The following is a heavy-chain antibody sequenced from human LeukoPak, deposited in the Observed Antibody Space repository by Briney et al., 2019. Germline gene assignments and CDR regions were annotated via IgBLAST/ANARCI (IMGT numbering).Heavy chain of an antibody. D-gene: IGHD3-22*01. CDR1: GFTFSSYS. CDR2: ISSSSSTI. J-gene: IGHJ4*02. CDR3: ARGGSSGYFPLLIFDY. V-gene: IGHV3-48*01. Sequence: GGSLRLSCAASGFTFSSYSMNWVRQAPGKGLEWVSYISSSSSTIYYADSVKGRFTISRDNAKNSLYLQMNSLRAEDTAVYYCARGGSSGYFPLLIFDYWGQGTLVTVSS.